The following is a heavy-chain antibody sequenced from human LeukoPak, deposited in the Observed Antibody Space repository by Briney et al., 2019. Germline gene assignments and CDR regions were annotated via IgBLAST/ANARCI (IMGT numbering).Heavy chain of an antibody. V-gene: IGHV3-74*01. J-gene: IGHJ4*02. CDR2: INSDGSST. D-gene: IGHD2-8*01. CDR1: GFTFGSYW. CDR3: ARESGYCTNGVCRYYFDY. Sequence: GGSLRLSCAASGFTFGSYWMHWVRQAPGKGLVWVSRINSDGSSTSYADSVKGRFTISRDNAKNTLYLQMNSLRAEDTAVYYCARESGYCTNGVCRYYFDYWGQGTPVTVSS.